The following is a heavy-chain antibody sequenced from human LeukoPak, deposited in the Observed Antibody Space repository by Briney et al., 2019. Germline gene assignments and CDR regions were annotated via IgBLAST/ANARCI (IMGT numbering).Heavy chain of an antibody. CDR2: FYPGDSDT. V-gene: IGHV5-51*01. Sequence: AGESLKISCKGSGYSFTSYWIGWVRQVPGKGLEWMGIFYPGDSDTRYSPSFQGQVTISADKSISTAYLQWSSLKPSDTAMYYCARPLQLWSGYHNWGQGTLVTVSS. J-gene: IGHJ4*02. CDR1: GYSFTSYW. CDR3: ARPLQLWSGYHN. D-gene: IGHD5-18*01.